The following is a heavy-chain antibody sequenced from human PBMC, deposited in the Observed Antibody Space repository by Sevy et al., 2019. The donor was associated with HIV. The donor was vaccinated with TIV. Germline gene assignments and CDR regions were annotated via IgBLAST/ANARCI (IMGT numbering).Heavy chain of an antibody. CDR3: ARGELGDYYYYYGMDV. J-gene: IGHJ6*02. CDR2: ISRDGSST. V-gene: IGHV3-74*01. CDR1: GFTLSTYW. Sequence: GGSLRLSCAASGFTLSTYWMHWVRQFPGRGLVWVSRISRDGSSTSYADSVKGRFTISRDNAKNTLFLQMNSLSAEDTAVYYCARGELGDYYYYYGMDVWGQGTTVTVSS. D-gene: IGHD1-26*01.